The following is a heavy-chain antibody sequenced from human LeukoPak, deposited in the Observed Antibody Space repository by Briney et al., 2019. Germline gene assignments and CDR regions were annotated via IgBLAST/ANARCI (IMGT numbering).Heavy chain of an antibody. CDR2: INPNSGGT. CDR3: ARVRHSSGWYGGAGY. J-gene: IGHJ4*02. D-gene: IGHD6-19*01. CDR1: GYTLTGYY. V-gene: IGHV1-2*02. Sequence: GASVKVSCKASGYTLTGYYMHWVRQAPGQGLEWMGWINPNSGGTNYAQKFQGRVTITRDTSISTAYMELSRLRSDDTAVYYCARVRHSSGWYGGAGYWGQGTLVTVSS.